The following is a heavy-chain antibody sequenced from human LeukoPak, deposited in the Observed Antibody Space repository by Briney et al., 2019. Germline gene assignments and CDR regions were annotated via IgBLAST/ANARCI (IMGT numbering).Heavy chain of an antibody. CDR3: AELGITMIGGV. CDR2: ISYDGSNK. V-gene: IGHV3-30-3*02. Sequence: GGSLRLSCAASGFTFSSYAMHWVRQAPGKGLEWVAVISYDGSNKYYADSAKGRFTISRDNSKNTLYLQMNSLRAEDAAVYYCAELGITMIGGVWGKGTTVTISS. D-gene: IGHD3-10*02. CDR1: GFTFSSYA. J-gene: IGHJ6*04.